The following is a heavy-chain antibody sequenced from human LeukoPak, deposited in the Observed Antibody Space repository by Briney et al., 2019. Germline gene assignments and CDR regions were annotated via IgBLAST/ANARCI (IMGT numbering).Heavy chain of an antibody. Sequence: GGSLRLSCAASGFTFSSYAMSWFRQAPGKGLEWVGFIRSKAFGGTTQYAPSVKGRFTISIDDSKSIAYLQMNSLKTEDTAVYYCTRPGSHCTSTSCPEYFQHWGQGTLVTVSS. V-gene: IGHV3-49*03. CDR2: IRSKAFGGTT. CDR1: GFTFSSYA. D-gene: IGHD2-2*01. CDR3: TRPGSHCTSTSCPEYFQH. J-gene: IGHJ1*01.